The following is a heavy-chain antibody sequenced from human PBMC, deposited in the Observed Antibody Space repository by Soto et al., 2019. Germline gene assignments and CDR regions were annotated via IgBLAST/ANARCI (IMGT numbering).Heavy chain of an antibody. CDR2: ISSSSYI. Sequence: PGGSLRLSCAASGFTFSSYSMNWVRQAPGKGLEWVSSISSSSYIYYADSVKGRFTISRDNAKNSLYLQMNSLRAEDTAVYYCERDLLTQDIVVVPAAQYYYYYYGMDVWGQGTTVTVSS. V-gene: IGHV3-21*03. CDR3: ERDLLTQDIVVVPAAQYYYYYYGMDV. D-gene: IGHD2-2*01. J-gene: IGHJ6*02. CDR1: GFTFSSYS.